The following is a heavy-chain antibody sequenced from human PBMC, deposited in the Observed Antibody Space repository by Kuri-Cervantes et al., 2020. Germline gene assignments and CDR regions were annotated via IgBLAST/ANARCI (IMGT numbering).Heavy chain of an antibody. CDR3: ARVRVQGVRKAGFDP. CDR1: GGTFSSYA. Sequence: ASVKVSCKASGGTFSSYAISWVRQAPGQGLEWMGWINPNSGGTNYAQKFQGWVTMTRDTSISTAYMELSRLRAEDTAVYYCARVRVQGVRKAGFDPWGQGTLVTVSS. D-gene: IGHD3-10*01. V-gene: IGHV1-2*04. J-gene: IGHJ5*02. CDR2: INPNSGGT.